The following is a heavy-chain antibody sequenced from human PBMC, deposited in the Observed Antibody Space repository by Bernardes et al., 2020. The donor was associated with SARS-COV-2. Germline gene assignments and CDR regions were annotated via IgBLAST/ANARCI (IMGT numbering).Heavy chain of an antibody. D-gene: IGHD2-15*01. CDR2: INEDGKII. CDR1: GFMVTAYW. CDR3: ARDFGGNFDY. J-gene: IGHJ4*02. V-gene: IGHV3-74*01. Sequence: GGSLRFSCAASGFMVTAYWMHWVRKGPGEGLVWVARINEDGKIINYAESVRGRFTIYRDIADNKLYLQMNNLRADDTALYYCARDFGGNFDYWGQGTLVTVSS.